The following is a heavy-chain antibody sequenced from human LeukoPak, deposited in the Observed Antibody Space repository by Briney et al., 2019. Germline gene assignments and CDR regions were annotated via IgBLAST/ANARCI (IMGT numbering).Heavy chain of an antibody. J-gene: IGHJ4*02. CDR2: IRYDGSNK. V-gene: IGHV3-30*02. CDR1: GFTFSSYG. D-gene: IGHD6-13*01. Sequence: PGGSLRLSCAASGFTFSSYGMHWVRQAPGKGLEWVAFIRYDGSNKYYADSVKGRFTISRDNSKNTLCLQMNSLRAEDTAVYYCAKDRRIAAAGADYWGQGTLVTVSS. CDR3: AKDRRIAAAGADY.